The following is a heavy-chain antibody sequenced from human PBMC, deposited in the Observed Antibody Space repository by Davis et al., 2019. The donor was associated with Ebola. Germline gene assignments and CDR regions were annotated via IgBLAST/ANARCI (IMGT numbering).Heavy chain of an antibody. CDR2: ISSSSSYI. V-gene: IGHV3-21*04. J-gene: IGHJ2*01. CDR1: GFTFSTYS. D-gene: IGHD6-6*01. Sequence: GESLKISCAASGFTFSTYSMNWVRQAPGKGLEWVSSISSSSSYIYYADSVKGRFTISRDNAKNSLYLQMNSLRAEDTAVYYCAREGNEYSSSYWYFDLWGRGTLVTVSS. CDR3: AREGNEYSSSYWYFDL.